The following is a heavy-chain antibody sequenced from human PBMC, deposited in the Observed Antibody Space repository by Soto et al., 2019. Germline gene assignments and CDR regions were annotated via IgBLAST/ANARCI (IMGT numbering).Heavy chain of an antibody. Sequence: SETLSLTCTVSGGSISSGGYYWSWIRQHPGKGLEWIGYIYYSGSTYYNPSLKSRVTISVDTSKNQFSLKLSSVTAADTDVYYCAREFHDYGDYVFDYWGQGPLVTVSS. CDR1: GGSISSGGYY. D-gene: IGHD4-17*01. J-gene: IGHJ4*02. V-gene: IGHV4-31*03. CDR3: AREFHDYGDYVFDY. CDR2: IYYSGST.